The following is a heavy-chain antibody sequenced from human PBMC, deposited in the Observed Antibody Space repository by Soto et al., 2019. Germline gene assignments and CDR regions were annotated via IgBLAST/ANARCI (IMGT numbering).Heavy chain of an antibody. V-gene: IGHV3-9*01. J-gene: IGHJ6*02. CDR1: GFTFDDHA. D-gene: IGHD2-2*01. Sequence: GGSLRLSCEASGFTFDDHAMHLVRQRPGGGLECVSGISWKSDSEGYADSVKGRFSISRDNIQHSVHLQMNSLRPEDTALYYCARDTGLYHYGMDVCGQGTRVTVS. CDR3: ARDTGLYHYGMDV. CDR2: ISWKSDSE.